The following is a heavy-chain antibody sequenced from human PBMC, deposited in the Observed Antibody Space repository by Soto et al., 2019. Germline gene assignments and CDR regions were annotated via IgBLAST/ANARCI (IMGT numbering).Heavy chain of an antibody. CDR1: GYTFTSYA. CDR3: ARDGLEQWLVSVYYYYYYMDV. CDR2: INAGNGNT. D-gene: IGHD6-19*01. Sequence: GASVKVSCKASGYTFTSYAMHWVRQAPGQRIEWMGWINAGNGNTKYSQKFQGRVTITRDTSASTAYMELSSLRSEDTAVYYCARDGLEQWLVSVYYYYYYMDVWGKGTTVTVSS. J-gene: IGHJ6*03. V-gene: IGHV1-3*01.